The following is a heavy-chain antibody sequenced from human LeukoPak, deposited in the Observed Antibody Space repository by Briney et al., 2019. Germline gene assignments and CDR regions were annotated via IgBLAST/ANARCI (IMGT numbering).Heavy chain of an antibody. D-gene: IGHD6-13*01. V-gene: IGHV4-39*01. CDR2: VRYSGTT. CDR1: GGSISSSSYF. J-gene: IGHJ4*02. CDR3: ARRRVGSSDVDY. Sequence: NPSETLSLTRTVSGGSISSSSYFWGWIRQPPGKGLQWIGNVRYSGTTYYNPSLQSRVTMSIDTSKNQFSLKLTSVTAADTAVYYCARRRVGSSDVDYWGQGTLVTVSS.